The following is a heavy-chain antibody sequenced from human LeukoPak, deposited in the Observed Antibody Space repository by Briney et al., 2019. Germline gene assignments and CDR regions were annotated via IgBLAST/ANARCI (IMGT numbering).Heavy chain of an antibody. V-gene: IGHV3-49*04. D-gene: IGHD3-16*01. Sequence: GGSLRLSCTASGFTFRDYAMTWVRQAPGKGLEWVGFIRNKAYGATPEYAASLKGRFTISRDDSNSIAYLQMNSLKTEDTAVYYCTRASVVGVTGLPDYWGQGTLVTVSS. J-gene: IGHJ4*02. CDR3: TRASVVGVTGLPDY. CDR1: GFTFRDYA. CDR2: IRNKAYGATP.